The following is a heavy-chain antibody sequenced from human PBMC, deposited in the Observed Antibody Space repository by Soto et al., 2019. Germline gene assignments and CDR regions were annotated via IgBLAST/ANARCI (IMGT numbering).Heavy chain of an antibody. D-gene: IGHD4-17*01. J-gene: IGHJ4*02. CDR3: ARDPYYGDYLFDY. V-gene: IGHV4-59*01. CDR2: IYYSGST. Sequence: SETLSLTCTVSGGSISSYYWSWIRQPPGKGLEWIGYIYYSGSTNYNPSLKSRVTISVDTSKNQFSLKLSSVTAADTALYCCARDPYYGDYLFDYWGQGTLVT. CDR1: GGSISSYY.